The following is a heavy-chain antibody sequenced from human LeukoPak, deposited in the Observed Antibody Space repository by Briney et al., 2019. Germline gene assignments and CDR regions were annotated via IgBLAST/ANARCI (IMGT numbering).Heavy chain of an antibody. V-gene: IGHV1-2*02. CDR2: INPNSGGT. D-gene: IGHD6-19*01. Sequence: GASVKVSCKASGYTFTGYYMHWVRQAPGQGLEWMGWINPNSGGTNYAQKFQGRVTMTRDTSISTAYRELSRLRSDDTAVYYCARTVGYSSGWYYFDYWGQGTLVTVSS. J-gene: IGHJ4*02. CDR1: GYTFTGYY. CDR3: ARTVGYSSGWYYFDY.